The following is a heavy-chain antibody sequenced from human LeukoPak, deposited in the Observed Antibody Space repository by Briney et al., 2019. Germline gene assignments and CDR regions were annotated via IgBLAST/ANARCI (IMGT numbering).Heavy chain of an antibody. J-gene: IGHJ4*02. V-gene: IGHV3-74*01. CDR2: INSDGSST. Sequence: GGSLRLSCAASGFTFSSYSMNWVRQAPGKGLEWVSRINSDGSSTSYADSVKGRFTISRDNAKNSLYLQMNSLRAEDTALYYCARGHGVVTTYHFDYWGQGTLVTVSS. CDR1: GFTFSSYS. CDR3: ARGHGVVTTYHFDY. D-gene: IGHD3-3*01.